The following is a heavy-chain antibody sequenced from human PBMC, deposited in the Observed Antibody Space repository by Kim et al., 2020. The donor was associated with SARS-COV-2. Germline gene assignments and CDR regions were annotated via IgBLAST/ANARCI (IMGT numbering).Heavy chain of an antibody. CDR1: GESFSSFS. D-gene: IGHD3-3*01. V-gene: IGHV4-34*01. CDR2: VNQGGTT. CDR3: ARGRVGVVPSPVLGLGPFWMYHYMAV. Sequence: SETLSLTCAVFGESFSSFSWTWIRRSSGKGLEWIGEVNQGGTTNYNPSLKSRVTISLDTSKNQFYLRMTSVTAADTATYYCARGRVGVVPSPVLGLGPFWMYHYMAVWDTGATVTVS. J-gene: IGHJ6*03.